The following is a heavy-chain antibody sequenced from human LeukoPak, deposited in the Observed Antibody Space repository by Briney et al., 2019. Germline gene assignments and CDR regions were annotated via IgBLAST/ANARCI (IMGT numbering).Heavy chain of an antibody. V-gene: IGHV3-23*01. D-gene: IGHD3-22*01. Sequence: GGSLRLSCAASGFTFSSYAMSWVRQAPGKGLEWVSAISGSGGSTYYADSVKGRFTISRDNSKNTLYLQMNSLRAEDTAVYYCAKSLSLDYYDSSGYYNGYFQHWGQGTLVTVSS. CDR2: ISGSGGST. CDR3: AKSLSLDYYDSSGYYNGYFQH. CDR1: GFTFSSYA. J-gene: IGHJ1*01.